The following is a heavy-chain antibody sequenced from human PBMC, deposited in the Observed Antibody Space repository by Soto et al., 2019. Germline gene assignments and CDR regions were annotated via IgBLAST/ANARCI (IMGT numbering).Heavy chain of an antibody. J-gene: IGHJ4*02. CDR2: ISSSSSYI. D-gene: IGHD6-19*01. Sequence: GGSLRLSCAASGFTFSSYSMNCVRQAPGKRLEWVSSISSSSSYIYYADSVKGRFTISRDNAKNSLYLQMNSLRAEDTAVYYCARVPWAQWLVRGVGVFDYWGQGTLVTVSS. CDR1: GFTFSSYS. V-gene: IGHV3-21*01. CDR3: ARVPWAQWLVRGVGVFDY.